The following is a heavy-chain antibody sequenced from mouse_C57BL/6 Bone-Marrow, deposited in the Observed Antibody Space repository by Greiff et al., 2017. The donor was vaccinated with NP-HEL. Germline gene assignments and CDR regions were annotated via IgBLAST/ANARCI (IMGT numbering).Heavy chain of an antibody. CDR3: ASGSYFDY. CDR2: ISNGGGST. D-gene: IGHD1-1*01. V-gene: IGHV5-12*01. Sequence: EVKLMESGGGLVQPGGSLKLSCAASGFTFSDYYMYWVRQTPEKRLEWVAYISNGGGSTYYPDTVKGRFTISRDNAKNTLYLQMSRLKSEDTAMYYCASGSYFDYWGQGTTLTVSS. CDR1: GFTFSDYY. J-gene: IGHJ2*01.